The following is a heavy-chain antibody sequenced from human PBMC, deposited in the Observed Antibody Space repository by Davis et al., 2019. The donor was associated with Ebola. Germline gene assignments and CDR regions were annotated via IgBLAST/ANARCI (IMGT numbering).Heavy chain of an antibody. CDR3: ARESGGAFDY. D-gene: IGHD3-16*01. V-gene: IGHV3-11*06. Sequence: GESLKISCAASGFTFSDYYMSWIRQAPGKGLESVSYISGSGSDTSYTDSVKGRFTISRDNSKNTLYLQMNSLRAEDTAVYYCARESGGAFDYWGQGTLVTVSS. CDR2: ISGSGSDT. CDR1: GFTFSDYY. J-gene: IGHJ4*02.